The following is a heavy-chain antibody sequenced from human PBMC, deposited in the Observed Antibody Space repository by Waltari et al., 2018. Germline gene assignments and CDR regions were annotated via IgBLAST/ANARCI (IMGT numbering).Heavy chain of an antibody. J-gene: IGHJ2*01. CDR1: GLTFKNYA. V-gene: IGHV3-23*01. CDR2: ITGGGTNT. CDR3: AKGLGMRDWYFDI. D-gene: IGHD7-27*01. Sequence: EVRVLESGGGLVQPGGSLRLSCAASGLTFKNYAMAWVRQAPGEGLECVAVITGGGTNTYYAYSVKGRFTVSRDNSKNTLDLQMNNLRLEDTAVYFCAKGLGMRDWYFDIWGRGTLLTVSS.